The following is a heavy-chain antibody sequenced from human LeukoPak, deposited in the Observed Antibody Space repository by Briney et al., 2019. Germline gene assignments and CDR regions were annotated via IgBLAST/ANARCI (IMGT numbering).Heavy chain of an antibody. V-gene: IGHV3-9*03. D-gene: IGHD4-17*01. CDR2: INWNSGSI. CDR1: GFTFDDYA. CDR3: AKSYGDYALDY. Sequence: GRSLRLSCAASGFTFDDYAMHWVWQAPGKGLEWVSGINWNSGSIGYAASVRGRSTISRDNAKNSLYLQMNSLRAEDMALYYCAKSYGDYALDYWGQGTLVTVSS. J-gene: IGHJ4*02.